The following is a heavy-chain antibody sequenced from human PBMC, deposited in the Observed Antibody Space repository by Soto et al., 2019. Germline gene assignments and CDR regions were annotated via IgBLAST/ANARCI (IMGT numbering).Heavy chain of an antibody. CDR3: ARGSFIAAAAYYYYYGMDV. CDR2: TYYRSKWYN. CDR1: GDRVSSNSAA. D-gene: IGHD6-13*01. V-gene: IGHV6-1*01. Sequence: SPTLSLTCAISGDRVSSNSAAWNWIRQSPSRGLEWLGRTYYRSKWYNDYAVSVKSRITINPDTSKNQFSLQLNSVTPEDTAVYYCARGSFIAAAAYYYYYGMDVWGQGTTVTVSS. J-gene: IGHJ6*02.